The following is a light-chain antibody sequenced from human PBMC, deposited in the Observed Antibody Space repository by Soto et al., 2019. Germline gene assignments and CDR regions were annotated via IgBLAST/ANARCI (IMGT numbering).Light chain of an antibody. CDR1: QRVSSY. J-gene: IGKJ1*01. V-gene: IGKV3-11*01. CDR3: QQRSNWPPIT. Sequence: EIVLTQSPATLSLSPGGRATLSFRASQRVSSYLAWYHQKPGQAPRLLIYDASNRATGIPARFSGSGSGTDFTLTISSLEPEDFAVYYCQQRSNWPPITFGQGTKVDIK. CDR2: DAS.